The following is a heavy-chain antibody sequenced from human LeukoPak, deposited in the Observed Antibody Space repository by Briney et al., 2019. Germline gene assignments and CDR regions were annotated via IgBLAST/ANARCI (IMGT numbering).Heavy chain of an antibody. CDR3: AKDYYFEY. V-gene: IGHV3-23*01. Sequence: GGSLRLSCAASGFTFSDYALGWVRQAPGRGLEWVATLSGSGAGTYYSDSVQGRFTISRDNSKRTLFLQMNSLRAEDTAFYYCAKDYYFEYWGQGTLVTVSS. CDR1: GFTFSDYA. J-gene: IGHJ4*02. CDR2: LSGSGAGT.